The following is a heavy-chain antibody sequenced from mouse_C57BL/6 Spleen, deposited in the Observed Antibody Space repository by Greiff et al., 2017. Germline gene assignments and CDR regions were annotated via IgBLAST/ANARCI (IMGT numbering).Heavy chain of an antibody. CDR3: ARGCSNYVLFDY. V-gene: IGHV1-53*01. CDR2: INPSNGGT. CDR1: GYTFTSYW. Sequence: VQLQQPGTELVKPGASVKLSCKASGYTFTSYWMHWVKQRPGQGLEWIGNINPSNGGTNYNEKFKSKATLTVDKSSSTAYMQLSSLTSEDSAVCYCARGCSNYVLFDYWGQGTTLTVSS. J-gene: IGHJ2*01. D-gene: IGHD2-5*01.